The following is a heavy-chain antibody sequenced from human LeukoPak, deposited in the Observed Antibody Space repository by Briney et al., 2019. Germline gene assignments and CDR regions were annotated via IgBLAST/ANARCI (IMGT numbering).Heavy chain of an antibody. Sequence: GGSLRLSCAASGFTVSSNYMSWVRQAPGKGLEWVSVIYSGGSTYYADSVKGRFTISRDNSKNTLYPQMNSLRAEDTAVYYCARGSGYYYDSSGYLDYWGQGTLVTVSS. CDR2: IYSGGST. CDR3: ARGSGYYYDSSGYLDY. J-gene: IGHJ4*02. CDR1: GFTVSSNY. V-gene: IGHV3-66*01. D-gene: IGHD3-22*01.